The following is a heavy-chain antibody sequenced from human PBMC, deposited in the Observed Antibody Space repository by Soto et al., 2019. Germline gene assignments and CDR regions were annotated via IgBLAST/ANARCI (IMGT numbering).Heavy chain of an antibody. CDR3: AGWTGNGRDAFDI. D-gene: IGHD2-8*01. CDR1: TDTFIRNT. Sequence: ASVKVSCKASTDTFIRNTITWVRQAPGQGLEWMGWISGDEGTTNYAENVQDRVTMTRETSTGTAYMELRGLRSDDTGVYYCAGWTGNGRDAFDIWGQGTQVTVSS. CDR2: ISGDEGTT. V-gene: IGHV1-18*04. J-gene: IGHJ3*02.